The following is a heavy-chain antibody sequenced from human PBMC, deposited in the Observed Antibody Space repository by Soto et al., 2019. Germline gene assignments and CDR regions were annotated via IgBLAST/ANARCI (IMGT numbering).Heavy chain of an antibody. D-gene: IGHD2-8*01. CDR2: MYYSGST. CDR3: ARLIGCINGVCYTPFDS. V-gene: IGHV4-39*01. CDR1: GGSISSSTYY. J-gene: IGHJ5*01. Sequence: PPGTLSLTCTVSGGSISSSTYYWGWIRQPPGKGPEWIGSMYYSGSTYYNPSLKSRVTVFVDTSKNQVSLKLSSVTAADTAVYYCARLIGCINGVCYTPFDSWGQGTLVTVSS.